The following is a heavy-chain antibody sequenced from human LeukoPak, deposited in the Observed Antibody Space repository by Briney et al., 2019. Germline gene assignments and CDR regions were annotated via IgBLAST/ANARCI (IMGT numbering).Heavy chain of an antibody. V-gene: IGHV4-4*07. CDR3: ARGRGTGYYDFWSGYGNWFDP. CDR1: GGSISSYY. J-gene: IGHJ5*02. Sequence: SETLSLTCTVSGGSISSYYWSWIRQPAGKGLEWIGRIYTSGSTNYNPSLKSRVTMSVDTSKNQFSLKLSSVTAADTAVYYCARGRGTGYYDFWSGYGNWFDPWGQGTLVTVSS. CDR2: IYTSGST. D-gene: IGHD3-3*01.